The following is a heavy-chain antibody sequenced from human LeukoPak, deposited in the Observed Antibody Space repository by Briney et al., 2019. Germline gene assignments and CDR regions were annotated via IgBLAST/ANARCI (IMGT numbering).Heavy chain of an antibody. V-gene: IGHV4-59*01. CDR1: GVSISSYY. CDR2: IYYSGST. CDR3: AREVVAAPGTVDY. Sequence: SETLSLTCTVSGVSISSYYWSWIRQPPGKGLEWIGYIYYSGSTNYNPSLKSRVTISVDTSKNQFSLKLSSVTAADTAVYYCAREVVAAPGTVDYWGQGTLVTVSS. D-gene: IGHD6-13*01. J-gene: IGHJ4*02.